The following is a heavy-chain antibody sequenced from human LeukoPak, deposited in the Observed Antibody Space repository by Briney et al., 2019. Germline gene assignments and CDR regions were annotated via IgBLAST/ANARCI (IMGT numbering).Heavy chain of an antibody. V-gene: IGHV1-46*03. CDR2: INPSGGST. CDR3: ARALWGCSSTSCQSGSWFDP. Sequence: ASVKVSCKASGYTLTSYYMHWVRQAPGQGLEWMGIINPSGGSTSYAQKFQGRVTMTRDTSTSTVYMELSSLRSEDTAVYYCARALWGCSSTSCQSGSWFDPWGQGTLVTVSS. CDR1: GYTLTSYY. J-gene: IGHJ5*02. D-gene: IGHD2-2*01.